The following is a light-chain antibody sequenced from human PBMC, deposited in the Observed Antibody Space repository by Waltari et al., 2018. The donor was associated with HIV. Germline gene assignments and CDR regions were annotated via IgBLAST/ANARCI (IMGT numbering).Light chain of an antibody. CDR2: AAS. Sequence: DIQMTQSPSSLFASVGDRVTITCRASQGISTSLAWYQHKPGTAPKLLLFAASRLESGVPSRLSGSGSGTDYPLTINSLQPEDVATYYCQQYYITPWTFGEGTRVEIK. CDR1: QGISTS. CDR3: QQYYITPWT. J-gene: IGKJ1*01. V-gene: IGKV1-NL1*01.